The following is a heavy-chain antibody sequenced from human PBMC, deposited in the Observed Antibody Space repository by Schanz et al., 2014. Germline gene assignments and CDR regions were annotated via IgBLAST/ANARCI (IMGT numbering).Heavy chain of an antibody. J-gene: IGHJ3*01. D-gene: IGHD3-16*01. CDR2: ISSDGSKK. Sequence: QVQLVESGGGVVQPERSLRLSCAASGFNFANHAIHWVRQGQGNGLQWVAVISSDGSKKLYADSVKARFTISRDNSKNAMSLKMDEVNRKKPVVYFWARDYEASLSSPRHDAFDVWGQGTVVTVSS. CDR1: GFNFANHA. V-gene: IGHV3-33*05. CDR3: ARDYEASLSSPRHDAFDV.